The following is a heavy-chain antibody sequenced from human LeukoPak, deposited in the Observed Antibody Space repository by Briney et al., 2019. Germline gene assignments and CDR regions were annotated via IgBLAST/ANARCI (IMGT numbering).Heavy chain of an antibody. J-gene: IGHJ4*02. CDR3: AKRLAVLGPSFDL. V-gene: IGHV3-23*01. D-gene: IGHD6-19*01. CDR2: TSGSGGTT. Sequence: GGSLRHSCAASGFTFNTYAMSWVRQAPGKGLEWISVTSGSGGTTYYADSVRGRFTISRDNSKNTLYLQMNSLTPEDTAIYYCAKRLAVLGPSFDLWGQGALVTVSS. CDR1: GFTFNTYA.